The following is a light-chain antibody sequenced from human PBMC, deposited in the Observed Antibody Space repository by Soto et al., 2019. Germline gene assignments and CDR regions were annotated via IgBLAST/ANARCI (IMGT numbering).Light chain of an antibody. CDR2: AAS. Sequence: DIQMTQSPSSLSASVGDRVTITCRASQSVGSLLNWFQQKPGKAPKLLIYAASTLQSGAPSRFSGSGAGTDFTLIISSLQPEDFATYYCQQSSSRPYTFGQGTKVEI. CDR1: QSVGSL. J-gene: IGKJ2*01. CDR3: QQSSSRPYT. V-gene: IGKV1-39*01.